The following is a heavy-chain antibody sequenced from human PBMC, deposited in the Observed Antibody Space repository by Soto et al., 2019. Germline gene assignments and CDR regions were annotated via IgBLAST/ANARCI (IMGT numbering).Heavy chain of an antibody. D-gene: IGHD6-13*01. CDR3: ARDGSSWPDVAAEYFQH. CDR2: ISSSSSYI. Sequence: PGGSLRLSCAASGFTFSSYSMNWVRQAPGKGLEWVSSISSSSSYIYYADSVKGRFTISRDNAKNSLYLQMNSLRAEDTAVYYCARDGSSWPDVAAEYFQHWGQGTLVTVSS. J-gene: IGHJ1*01. CDR1: GFTFSSYS. V-gene: IGHV3-21*01.